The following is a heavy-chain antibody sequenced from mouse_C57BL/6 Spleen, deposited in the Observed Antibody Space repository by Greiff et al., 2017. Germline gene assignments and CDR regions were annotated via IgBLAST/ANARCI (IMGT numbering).Heavy chain of an antibody. J-gene: IGHJ1*03. CDR1: GYTFTSYG. V-gene: IGHV1-81*01. CDR3: AREDDYGYFDV. Sequence: QVQLKQSGAELARPGASVKLSCKASGYTFTSYGISWVKQRTGQGLEWIGEIYPRCGNTYYNEKFKGKATLTADKSSSTAYMELRSLTSEDSAVYFCAREDDYGYFDVWGTGTTVTVSS. CDR2: IYPRCGNT. D-gene: IGHD2-3*01.